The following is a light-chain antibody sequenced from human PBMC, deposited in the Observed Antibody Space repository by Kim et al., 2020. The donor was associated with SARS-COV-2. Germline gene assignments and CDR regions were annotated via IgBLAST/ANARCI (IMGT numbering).Light chain of an antibody. CDR2: RNN. J-gene: IGLJ3*02. V-gene: IGLV1-47*01. CDR3: AAWDDSLSGPWV. Sequence: QRVTISCSGSSSNIGSNYVYWYQQLPGTAPKLLIYRNNQRPSGFLDRFSGSKSGTSASLAISGLRSEDEADYYCAAWDDSLSGPWVFGGGTQLTFL. CDR1: SSNIGSNY.